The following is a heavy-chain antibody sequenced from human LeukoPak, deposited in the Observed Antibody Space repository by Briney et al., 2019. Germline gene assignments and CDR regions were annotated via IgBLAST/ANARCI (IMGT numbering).Heavy chain of an antibody. D-gene: IGHD1-26*01. Sequence: GGSLRLSCAASGFTFSSYGMHWVRQVPGKGLEWVAVIWYDGSNKYYADSVKGRFTISRDNSKNTLYLQMNSLRAEDTAVYYCARRGSWHFDYWGQGTLVTVSS. J-gene: IGHJ4*02. CDR2: IWYDGSNK. V-gene: IGHV3-33*01. CDR1: GFTFSSYG. CDR3: ARRGSWHFDY.